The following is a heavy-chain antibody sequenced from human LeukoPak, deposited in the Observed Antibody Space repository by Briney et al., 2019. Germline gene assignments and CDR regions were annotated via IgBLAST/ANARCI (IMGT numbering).Heavy chain of an antibody. CDR3: ARSKGYCSSTTCANFDY. D-gene: IGHD2-2*01. V-gene: IGHV3-23*01. CDR2: ISGSGGST. J-gene: IGHJ4*02. CDR1: GFTFSSYA. Sequence: GGSLRLSCVASGFTFSSYAMSWVRQAPGKGLEWVSAISGSGGSTYYADSVKGRFTISRDNSKHTLYLQMNSLRAEDTAVYYCARSKGYCSSTTCANFDYWGQGTLVTVSS.